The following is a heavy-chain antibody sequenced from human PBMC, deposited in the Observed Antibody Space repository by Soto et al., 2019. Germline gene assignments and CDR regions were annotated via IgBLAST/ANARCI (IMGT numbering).Heavy chain of an antibody. CDR2: IKQDGSEK. D-gene: IGHD5-12*01. J-gene: IGHJ6*02. V-gene: IGHV3-7*05. CDR1: GFTFSSDW. Sequence: GGSLRLSCAASGFTFSSDWMSWVRQAPGKGLEWVANIKQDGSEKYYVDSVKGLFTISRDNAKNSLYLQMNSLRAEDTAVYYCARAGAVATIKFLCYYYYGVVVCFHGSTVTVP. CDR3: ARAGAVATIKFLCYYYYGVVV.